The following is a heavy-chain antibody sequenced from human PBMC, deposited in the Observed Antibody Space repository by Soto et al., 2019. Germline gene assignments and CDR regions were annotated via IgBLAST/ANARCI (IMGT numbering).Heavy chain of an antibody. Sequence: ASVKVSCKASGGTFSSYAISWVRQAPGQGLEWMGGIIPIFGTANYAQKFQGRVTITADESTSTAYMELSSLRSEDTAVYYCAGSDTMVRGVIITHAYNWFDPWGQGTLVNVSS. CDR3: AGSDTMVRGVIITHAYNWFDP. CDR1: GGTFSSYA. V-gene: IGHV1-69*13. D-gene: IGHD3-10*01. J-gene: IGHJ5*02. CDR2: IIPIFGTA.